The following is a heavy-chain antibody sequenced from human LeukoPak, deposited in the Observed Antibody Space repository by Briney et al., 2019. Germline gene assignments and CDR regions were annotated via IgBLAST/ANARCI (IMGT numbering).Heavy chain of an antibody. J-gene: IGHJ4*02. CDR2: ISYDGSNK. Sequence: GGSLRLSCAASGFTFSSYAMHWVRQAPGKGLEWVAVISYDGSNKYYADSVKGRFTISRDNSKNTLYLQMNSLRAEDTAVYYCARDGQDIVVVVAATGEEFDYWGQGTLVTVSS. D-gene: IGHD2-15*01. CDR3: ARDGQDIVVVVAATGEEFDY. CDR1: GFTFSSYA. V-gene: IGHV3-30-3*01.